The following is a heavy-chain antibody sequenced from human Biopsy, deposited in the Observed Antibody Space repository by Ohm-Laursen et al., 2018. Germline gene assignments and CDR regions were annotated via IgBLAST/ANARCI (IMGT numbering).Heavy chain of an antibody. CDR2: ISYTGYT. V-gene: IGHV4-59*11. D-gene: IGHD4-23*01. CDR3: ARGSNEYGGLYFPH. CDR1: GGSFTGHY. Sequence: ETLSLTCTVSGGSFTGHYWSWIRQPPGKGLEWIGHISYTGYTSYNASLKSRVTISVDTSRNHFSLRLSSLTAADTAVYYCARGSNEYGGLYFPHWGQGTLVTVSS. J-gene: IGHJ1*01.